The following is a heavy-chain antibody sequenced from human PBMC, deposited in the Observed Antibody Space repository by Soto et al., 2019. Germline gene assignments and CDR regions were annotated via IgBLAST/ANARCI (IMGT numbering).Heavy chain of an antibody. D-gene: IGHD3-9*01. Sequence: PEGALRLSWAASGFAFSDYYMSWIRQAPGKGLEWVSYISSSGSTVYYADSVKGRFTISRDNAKNSLYLQMNSLRAEETAVYYCAILKYYDILTDYWGHGNLVTVSS. CDR3: AILKYYDILTDY. CDR2: ISSSGSTV. J-gene: IGHJ4*01. CDR1: GFAFSDYY. V-gene: IGHV3-11*01.